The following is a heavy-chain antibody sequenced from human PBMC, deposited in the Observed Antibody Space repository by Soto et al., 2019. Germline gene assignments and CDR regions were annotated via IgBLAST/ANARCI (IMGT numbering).Heavy chain of an antibody. CDR1: GGSISSSDYY. CDR2: IYYSGNT. J-gene: IGHJ4*02. Sequence: QLQLRESGPGLVKPSETLSLTCTSSGGSISSSDYYWGWIRQPPGKGLEWIASIYYSGNTYYNTSLKSRVTISLDTSKNQFSLKLSSVTAADTAVYYCARHSATVTPRRGFDYWGQGTLVTVSS. D-gene: IGHD4-17*01. CDR3: ARHSATVTPRRGFDY. V-gene: IGHV4-39*01.